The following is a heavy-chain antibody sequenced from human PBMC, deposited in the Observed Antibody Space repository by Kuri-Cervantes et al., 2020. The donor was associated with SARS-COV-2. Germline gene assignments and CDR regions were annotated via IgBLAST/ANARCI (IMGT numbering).Heavy chain of an antibody. CDR1: GFTFSSYA. D-gene: IGHD3-10*01. Sequence: GESLKISCAASGFTFSSYAMHWVRQAPGKGLEWVAVISYDGSNKYYADSVKGRFTISRDNSKNTLYLQMNSLRAEDTAVYYCARDVLLWFREYKGKFDYWGQGTLVTVSS. CDR2: ISYDGSNK. J-gene: IGHJ4*02. CDR3: ARDVLLWFREYKGKFDY. V-gene: IGHV3-30-3*01.